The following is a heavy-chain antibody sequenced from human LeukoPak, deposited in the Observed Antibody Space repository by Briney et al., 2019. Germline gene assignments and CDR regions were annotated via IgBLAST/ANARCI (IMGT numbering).Heavy chain of an antibody. D-gene: IGHD3-3*01. CDR3: AKSGGITIFGLVDY. CDR2: ISGSGGST. Sequence: PGGSLRLSCAASGFTFKNAWMSWVRQAPGKGLEWVSGISGSGGSTYYADSVKGRFTISRDNSKKILYLQMNSLRAEDTAVYHCAKSGGITIFGLVDYWGQGTLVTVSS. V-gene: IGHV3-23*01. J-gene: IGHJ4*02. CDR1: GFTFKNAW.